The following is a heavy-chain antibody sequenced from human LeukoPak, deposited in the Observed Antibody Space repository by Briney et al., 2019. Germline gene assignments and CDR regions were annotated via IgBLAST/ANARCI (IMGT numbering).Heavy chain of an antibody. CDR3: ARGKNYYDSSGYYYSDY. J-gene: IGHJ4*02. CDR1: GGSFSGYY. Sequence: SETLSLTCAVYGGSFSGYYWSWIRQPPGKGLEWIGEINHSGSTNYNPSLKSRVTISVDTSKNQFSLKLSSVTAADTAVYYCARGKNYYDSSGYYYSDYWGQGTLVTVSS. D-gene: IGHD3-22*01. CDR2: INHSGST. V-gene: IGHV4-34*01.